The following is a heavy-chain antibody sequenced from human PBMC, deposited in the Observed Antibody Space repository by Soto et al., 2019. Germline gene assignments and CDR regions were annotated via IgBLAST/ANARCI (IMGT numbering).Heavy chain of an antibody. V-gene: IGHV4-34*01. CDR3: ARGQRRFYSRGHWFDP. J-gene: IGHJ5*02. Sequence: PSETLSLTCVVYDGSFSGYSWNWIRRPPGKGLERIGEVDHSGSTNYNPSVKSRVTISLDTSKNQFSLKLTSVTAADTAVYYCARGQRRFYSRGHWFDPWGQGTLVTVSS. D-gene: IGHD2-15*01. CDR2: VDHSGST. CDR1: DGSFSGYS.